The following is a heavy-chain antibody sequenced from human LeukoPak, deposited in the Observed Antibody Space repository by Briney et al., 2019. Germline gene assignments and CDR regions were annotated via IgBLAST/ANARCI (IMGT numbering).Heavy chain of an antibody. CDR2: IKQDGSEK. CDR3: ARDNYYDSSGYYYFSYYYYYGMDV. D-gene: IGHD3-22*01. Sequence: GGSLRLSCAASGFTFSSYWVSWVRQAPGKGLEWVANIKQDGSEKYYVDSVKGRFTISRDNAKNSLYLQMNSLRAEDTAVYYCARDNYYDSSGYYYFSYYYYYGMDVWGQGTTVTVSS. V-gene: IGHV3-7*01. CDR1: GFTFSSYW. J-gene: IGHJ6*02.